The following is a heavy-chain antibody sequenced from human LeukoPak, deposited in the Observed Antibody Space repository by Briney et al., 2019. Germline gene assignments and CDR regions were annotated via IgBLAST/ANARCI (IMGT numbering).Heavy chain of an antibody. Sequence: PRGSLRLSCAASGFTFLSYELNWVRQAPGKGLEWVSYISSSGSTIYYADSVKGRFTISRDNAKNSLYLQMNSLRAEDTAVYYCARYGMLAAAVEVAIDYWGQGTLVTVSS. J-gene: IGHJ4*02. CDR2: ISSSGSTI. CDR1: GFTFLSYE. CDR3: ARYGMLAAAVEVAIDY. D-gene: IGHD6-13*01. V-gene: IGHV3-48*03.